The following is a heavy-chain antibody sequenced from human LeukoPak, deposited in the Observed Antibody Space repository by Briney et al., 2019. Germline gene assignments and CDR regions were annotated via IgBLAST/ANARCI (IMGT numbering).Heavy chain of an antibody. V-gene: IGHV4-39*01. J-gene: IGHJ3*02. CDR2: IYYSGST. CDR3: ARTISSSWYGDAFDI. CDR1: GSSISSSSYY. D-gene: IGHD6-13*01. Sequence: SETLSLTCTVSGSSISSSSYYWGWIRQPPGKGLEWIGSIYYSGSTYYNPSLKSRVTISVDTSKNQFSLKLSSVTAADTAVYYCARTISSSWYGDAFDIWGQGTMVTVSS.